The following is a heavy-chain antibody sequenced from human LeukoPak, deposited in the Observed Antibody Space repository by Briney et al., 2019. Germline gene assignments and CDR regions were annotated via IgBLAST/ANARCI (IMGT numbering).Heavy chain of an antibody. D-gene: IGHD3-10*01. Sequence: SETLSLSCTVSGGSISSSSYYWGWIRQPPGKGLEWIGSIYYSGSTYYNPSLKSRVTISVDTSKNQFSLKLSSVTAADTAVYYCASRVTMIRGEKVFDYWGQGTLVSVSS. CDR1: GGSISSSSYY. V-gene: IGHV4-39*01. CDR2: IYYSGST. CDR3: ASRVTMIRGEKVFDY. J-gene: IGHJ4*02.